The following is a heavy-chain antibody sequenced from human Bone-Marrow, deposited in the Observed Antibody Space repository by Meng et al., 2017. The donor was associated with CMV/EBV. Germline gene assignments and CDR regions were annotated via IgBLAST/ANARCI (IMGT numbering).Heavy chain of an antibody. Sequence: SETLSLTCTVSGGSISSYYWSWIRQPPGKGLEWIGYIYYSGSTNYNPSLKSRVTISVDTSKNQFSRKLSSVTAADTAVYYCARGGEGQYYYGMDVWGQGTTVTVSS. V-gene: IGHV4-59*01. D-gene: IGHD3-16*01. CDR3: ARGGEGQYYYGMDV. J-gene: IGHJ6*02. CDR1: GGSISSYY. CDR2: IYYSGST.